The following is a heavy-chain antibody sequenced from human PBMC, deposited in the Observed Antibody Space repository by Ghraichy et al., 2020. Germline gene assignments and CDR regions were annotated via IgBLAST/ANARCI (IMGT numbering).Heavy chain of an antibody. CDR1: GFTFSGYW. CDR3: ARDPYGDYKYGGTDY. J-gene: IGHJ4*02. D-gene: IGHD4-17*01. CDR2: IKSDGSDS. V-gene: IGHV3-7*01. Sequence: GVLNISCTASGFTFSGYWMNWVRQAPGKGLEWVASIKSDGSDSFYLDSVKGRFTIFRDNAENSVSLEMTSLRAEDTAVYYCARDPYGDYKYGGTDYWGRGTLVSVSS.